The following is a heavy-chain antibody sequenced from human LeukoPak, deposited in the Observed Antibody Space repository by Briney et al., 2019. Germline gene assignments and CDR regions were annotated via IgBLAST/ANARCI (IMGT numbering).Heavy chain of an antibody. J-gene: IGHJ4*02. CDR2: ISSSGSTI. Sequence: AGSLRLSCAASGFTFSSYEMNWVRQAPGSGLAQVSYISSSGSTIYYADSVKGRFTISRDNAKNSLYLQMNSLRAEDTAVYYCASSFITMVRGVSDYWGQGTLVTVSS. CDR1: GFTFSSYE. V-gene: IGHV3-48*03. D-gene: IGHD3-10*01. CDR3: ASSFITMVRGVSDY.